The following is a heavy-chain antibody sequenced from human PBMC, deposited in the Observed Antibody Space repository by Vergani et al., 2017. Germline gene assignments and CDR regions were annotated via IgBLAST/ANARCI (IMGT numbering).Heavy chain of an antibody. CDR3: AGDEERGYYASDLPY. D-gene: IGHD3-3*01. V-gene: IGHV3-30*02. CDR2: IRIDGTEQ. J-gene: IGHJ4*02. CDR1: GFTSSDYG. Sequence: QVHLVESGGGVVQPGGSLRLSCAASGFTSSDYGVHWARQAPGKGLEWVAFIRIDGTEQYYADSVKGRFTVSRDNSKYTLYLQIPSLRPEDTALYYCAGDEERGYYASDLPYWGQGTLVAVSS.